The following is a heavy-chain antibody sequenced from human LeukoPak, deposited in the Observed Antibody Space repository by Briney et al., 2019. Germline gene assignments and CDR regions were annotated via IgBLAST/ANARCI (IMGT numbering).Heavy chain of an antibody. Sequence: GASVKVSCKASGYTFTGYFMHWVRQAPGQGLEWMGWINPNSGGTNYAQDFHGRVTMTRDTSISTAYMELSRLRSDDTAVYYCARDTAMVNDAFDIWGQGTMVTVSS. V-gene: IGHV1-2*02. CDR3: ARDTAMVNDAFDI. J-gene: IGHJ3*02. D-gene: IGHD5-18*01. CDR2: INPNSGGT. CDR1: GYTFTGYF.